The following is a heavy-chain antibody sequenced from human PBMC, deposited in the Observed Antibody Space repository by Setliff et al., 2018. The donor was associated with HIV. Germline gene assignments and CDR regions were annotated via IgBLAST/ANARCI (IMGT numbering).Heavy chain of an antibody. CDR2: ISGSGGST. CDR3: AKHNVDTAEMAEFDY. CDR1: GFTFSSYA. Sequence: PGESLKISCAASGFTFSSYAMSRVRQAPGKGLEWVSAISGSGGSTYYADSVKGRFTISRDNSKNTLYLQMNSLRAEDTAVYYCAKHNVDTAEMAEFDYWGQGTLVTVSS. V-gene: IGHV3-23*01. J-gene: IGHJ4*02. D-gene: IGHD5-18*01.